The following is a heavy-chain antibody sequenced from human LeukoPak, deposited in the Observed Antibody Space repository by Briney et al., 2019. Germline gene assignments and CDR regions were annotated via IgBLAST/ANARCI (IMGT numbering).Heavy chain of an antibody. CDR3: ARGRKYSYGTYYYGLDV. V-gene: IGHV3-30-3*01. Sequence: GGSLRLSCVASGFTFSTYAMHWVRQAPGKGLEGVAVILYDGNNKYYADSVKGQFTISRDNSKNTLYLQMNSLRAEDTAVYYCARGRKYSYGTYYYGLDVWGQGTTVTVSS. D-gene: IGHD5-18*01. CDR1: GFTFSTYA. CDR2: ILYDGNNK. J-gene: IGHJ6*02.